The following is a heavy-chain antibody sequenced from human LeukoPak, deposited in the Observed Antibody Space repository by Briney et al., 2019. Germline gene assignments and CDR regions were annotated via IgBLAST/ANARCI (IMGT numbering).Heavy chain of an antibody. CDR3: AKGGWIVVVLYYFDY. Sequence: SGGSLRLSCAASGSTFSSYGMSWVRQAPGKGLEWVSAISGSGGSTYYADSVKGRFTISRDNSKNTLYLQMNSLRAEDTAVYYCAKGGWIVVVLYYFDYWGQGTLVTVSS. J-gene: IGHJ4*02. D-gene: IGHD3-22*01. V-gene: IGHV3-23*01. CDR1: GSTFSSYG. CDR2: ISGSGGST.